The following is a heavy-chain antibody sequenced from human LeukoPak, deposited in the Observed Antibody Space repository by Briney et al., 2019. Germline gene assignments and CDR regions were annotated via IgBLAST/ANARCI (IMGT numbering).Heavy chain of an antibody. Sequence: SVKVSCTASGRTFSRYAISWLRQAPGLGLEWMGGIISIFGTANYAQKFQGRVTITTDESTSTAYMELSSLRSEDTAVYYCARDHRTVATMFHYYYYMDVWGKGTTVTVSS. V-gene: IGHV1-69*05. CDR1: GRTFSRYA. J-gene: IGHJ6*03. CDR3: ARDHRTVATMFHYYYYMDV. CDR2: IISIFGTA. D-gene: IGHD5-12*01.